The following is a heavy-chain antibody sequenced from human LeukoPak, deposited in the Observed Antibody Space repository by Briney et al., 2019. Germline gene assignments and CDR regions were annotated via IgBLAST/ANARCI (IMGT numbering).Heavy chain of an antibody. Sequence: GGSLRLSCAASGFTFSSYGMHWFRQAPGKGLEWVAVISYDGSNKYYADSVKGRFTISRDNSKNSLYLQMNSLRTEDTALYYCAKGTGKSTINWFDPWGQGTLVTVSS. D-gene: IGHD1-14*01. CDR3: AKGTGKSTINWFDP. CDR2: ISYDGSNK. CDR1: GFTFSSYG. V-gene: IGHV3-30*18. J-gene: IGHJ5*02.